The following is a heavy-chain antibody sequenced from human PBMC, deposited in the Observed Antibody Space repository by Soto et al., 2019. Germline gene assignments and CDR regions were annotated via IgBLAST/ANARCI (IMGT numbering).Heavy chain of an antibody. V-gene: IGHV4-59*01. J-gene: IGHJ6*02. CDR1: GGSISSYY. Sequence: NPSETLSLTCTVSGGSISSYYWSWIRQPPGKGLEWIGYIYYSGSTNYNPSLKSRVTISVDTSKNQFSLKLSSVTAADTAVYYCARGRYQLLKYGEHHYYGMDVWGQGTTVTVSS. D-gene: IGHD2-2*01. CDR3: ARGRYQLLKYGEHHYYGMDV. CDR2: IYYSGST.